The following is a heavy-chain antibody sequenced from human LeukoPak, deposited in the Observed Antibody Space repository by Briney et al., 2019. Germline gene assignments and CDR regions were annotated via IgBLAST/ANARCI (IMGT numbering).Heavy chain of an antibody. J-gene: IGHJ3*02. Sequence: GSSVKVSCKASGGTFSSYAISWVRQAPGQGLEWMGRIIPILGIANYAQKFQGRVTITADKSTSTAYMELSSLRSEDTAVYYCAREAAAGPNAFDIWGQGTMVTVSS. CDR1: GGTFSSYA. CDR2: IIPILGIA. V-gene: IGHV1-69*04. D-gene: IGHD6-13*01. CDR3: AREAAAGPNAFDI.